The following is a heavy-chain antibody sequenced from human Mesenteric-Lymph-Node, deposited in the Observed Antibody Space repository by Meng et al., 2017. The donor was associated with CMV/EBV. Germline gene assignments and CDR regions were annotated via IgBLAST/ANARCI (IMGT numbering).Heavy chain of an antibody. V-gene: IGHV3-13*01. CDR2: IGTVGDT. Sequence: GGSLRLSCAASGFTFSSYDMHWVRQGTGKGLEWVSTIGTVGDTDYPGSVKGRFTISRENAKNSLYLQMNSLRAGDTAVYYCARVPSAYSNYARIDYWGQGTLVTVSS. CDR3: ARVPSAYSNYARIDY. D-gene: IGHD4-11*01. J-gene: IGHJ4*02. CDR1: GFTFSSYD.